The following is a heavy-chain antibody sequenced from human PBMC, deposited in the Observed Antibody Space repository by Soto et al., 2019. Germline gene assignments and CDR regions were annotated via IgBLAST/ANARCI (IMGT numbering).Heavy chain of an antibody. Sequence: GGSLRLSCAASGFTFSSYAMSWVRQAPGKGLEWVSVIYSGGSTYYADSVKSRVTITKDTAKNQVVLTMTNMDPVDTATYYCAHRQEFNSDWNGGWFGPWGQGTLITVSS. CDR1: GFTFSSYA. CDR3: AHRQEFNSDWNGGWFGP. V-gene: IGHV3-23*03. D-gene: IGHD6-19*01. CDR2: IYSGGST. J-gene: IGHJ5*02.